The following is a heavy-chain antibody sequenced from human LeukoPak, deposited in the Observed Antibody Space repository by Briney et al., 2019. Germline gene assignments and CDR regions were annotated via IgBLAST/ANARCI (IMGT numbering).Heavy chain of an antibody. CDR2: IEQDGSEK. D-gene: IGHD3-3*01. V-gene: IGHV3-7*03. CDR1: GFTFSNSW. Sequence: GGSLRLSCAASGFTFSNSWMSWVRQAPGKGLEWVANIEQDGSEKVYVDSVRGRFTISRDNAENSLFLQMNSLRAEDTAVYYCAKDHEDYDFWSGYLCWFDPWGQGTLVTVSS. J-gene: IGHJ5*02. CDR3: AKDHEDYDFWSGYLCWFDP.